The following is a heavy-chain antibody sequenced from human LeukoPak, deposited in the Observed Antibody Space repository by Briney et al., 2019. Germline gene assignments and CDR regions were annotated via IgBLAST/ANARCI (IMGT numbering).Heavy chain of an antibody. CDR2: ISSSGNTR. J-gene: IGHJ4*02. D-gene: IGHD3-16*01. CDR3: AWGGMAAFDS. V-gene: IGHV3-11*04. Sequence: PAGSLRLSCAAAGFTFSDYYMSWIRQAPGKGLEGGAYISSSGNTRYYADSVKGRFTISMYKAKDSLNLQMNRLRAEETAVYYCAWGGMAAFDSWGQGTLVTVSS. CDR1: GFTFSDYY.